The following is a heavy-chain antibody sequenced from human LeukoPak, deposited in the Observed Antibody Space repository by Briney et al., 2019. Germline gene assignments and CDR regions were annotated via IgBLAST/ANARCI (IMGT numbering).Heavy chain of an antibody. D-gene: IGHD6-13*01. CDR3: RFTYSGSWLYSDY. J-gene: IGHJ4*02. Sequence: GGSLRLSCAASGFTFSTYWMSWVRQAPGKGLEWVANIKQDGSEKTYVDSVKGRFTISRDNAKNSMYLQMNSLRAEDTAVYYCRFTYSGSWLYSDYWGQGTLVTVSS. CDR1: GFTFSTYW. V-gene: IGHV3-7*01. CDR2: IKQDGSEK.